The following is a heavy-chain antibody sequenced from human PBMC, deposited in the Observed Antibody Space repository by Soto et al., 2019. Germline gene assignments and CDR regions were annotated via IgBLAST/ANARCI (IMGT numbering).Heavy chain of an antibody. CDR3: ARPTDYHYGMEV. D-gene: IGHD4-17*01. CDR1: GYNFHTYW. Sequence: ESLKISCEGSGYNFHTYWIALVRQMPGKGLEWMGFIYPHDSDTIYSPSFRGRVTISADKSINTAYLQWTSLKASDTAMYYCARPTDYHYGMEVWGQGTTVTVSS. V-gene: IGHV5-51*01. CDR2: IYPHDSDT. J-gene: IGHJ6*02.